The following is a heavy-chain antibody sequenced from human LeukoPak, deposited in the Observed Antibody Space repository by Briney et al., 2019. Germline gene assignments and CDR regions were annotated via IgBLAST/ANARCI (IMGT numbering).Heavy chain of an antibody. CDR3: ARGEGCGSTSCYFDY. Sequence: SETLSLTCAVYGGSFSGYYWSWLRQPPGKGLEWIGEINHSGSTNYNPSLKSRVTISVDTSKNQFSLKLSSVTAADTAVYYCARGEGCGSTSCYFDYWGQGTLVTVSS. CDR1: GGSFSGYY. V-gene: IGHV4-34*01. CDR2: INHSGST. J-gene: IGHJ4*02. D-gene: IGHD2-2*01.